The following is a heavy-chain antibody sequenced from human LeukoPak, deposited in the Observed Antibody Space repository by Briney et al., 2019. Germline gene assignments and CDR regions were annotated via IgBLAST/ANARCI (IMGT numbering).Heavy chain of an antibody. CDR2: IFSRSESI. CDR3: ARGPPFDY. CDR1: GFTFGAYT. Sequence: PGGSLRLSCAASGFTFGAYTINWVRQAPGKGLEWVSCIFSRSESILYADSVKGRFTISRDNAKNSLYLQMNSLRAEDTAVYYCARGPPFDYWGQGTLVTVSS. V-gene: IGHV3-21*01. J-gene: IGHJ4*02.